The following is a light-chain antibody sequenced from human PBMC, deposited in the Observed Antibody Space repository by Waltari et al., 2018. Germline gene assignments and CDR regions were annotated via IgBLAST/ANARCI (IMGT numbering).Light chain of an antibody. CDR1: QSVSSD. V-gene: IGKV3-15*01. CDR3: QQYNNWPRT. Sequence: EIVMTQSPATLYVSPGERATLSCRASQSVSSDLAWYQQKPGHAPRPVIYGASTRATGIPARFSGSGSGTEFTLTISSLQSEDFAVYYCQQYNNWPRTFGQGTKVEIK. J-gene: IGKJ1*01. CDR2: GAS.